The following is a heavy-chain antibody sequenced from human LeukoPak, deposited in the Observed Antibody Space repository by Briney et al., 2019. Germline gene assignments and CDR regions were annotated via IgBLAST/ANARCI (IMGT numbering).Heavy chain of an antibody. CDR2: ISSDVSHR. CDR1: GFTFSKYA. V-gene: IGHV3-30*04. D-gene: IGHD3-10*01. Sequence: GGSLRLSCAASGFTFSKYAFHWVRQAPGKGLEWVAAISSDVSHRYYIDSVKGRFTISRDNSKNTLSLQMSSLRAEDAAVYYCARAPGPPNYFDYWGQGTLVTVSS. CDR3: ARAPGPPNYFDY. J-gene: IGHJ4*02.